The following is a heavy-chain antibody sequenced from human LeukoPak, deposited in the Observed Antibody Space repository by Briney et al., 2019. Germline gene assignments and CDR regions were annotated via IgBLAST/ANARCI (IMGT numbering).Heavy chain of an antibody. D-gene: IGHD3-9*01. J-gene: IGHJ4*02. CDR2: FDPEDGET. CDR3: ATGYDILTGYLY. V-gene: IGHV1-24*01. Sequence: ASVKVSCKVSGYTLTELSMHWVGQAPGKGLEWMGGFDPEDGETIYAQKFQGRVTMTEDTSTDTAYMELSSLRSEDTAVYYCATGYDILTGYLYWGQGTLVTVSS. CDR1: GYTLTELS.